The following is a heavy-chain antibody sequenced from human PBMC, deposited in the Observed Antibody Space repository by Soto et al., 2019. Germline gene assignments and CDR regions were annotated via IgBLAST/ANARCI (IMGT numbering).Heavy chain of an antibody. V-gene: IGHV5-10-1*01. J-gene: IGHJ4*02. D-gene: IGHD5-12*01. CDR2: IDTSGSDT. Sequence: GESLKISCKGSGYGFTSNWISWVRQMPGKGLEWMGRIDTSGSDTDYSPSFQGHVTLSADKSISTAYLQWSSLKASDTAIFYCARHASPLDGYNCPLFDYWGQGTLVTVSS. CDR3: ARHASPLDGYNCPLFDY. CDR1: GYGFTSNW.